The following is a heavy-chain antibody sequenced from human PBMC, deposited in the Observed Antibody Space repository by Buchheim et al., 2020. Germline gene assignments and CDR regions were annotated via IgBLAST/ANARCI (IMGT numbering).Heavy chain of an antibody. V-gene: IGHV3-74*01. CDR3: ARDWTSIAARPDY. D-gene: IGHD6-6*01. Sequence: EVQLVESGGGLVQPGGSLRLSCAASGFTFSYFWMHWVRQAPGQGLVWVSRINSDGSSTTYADSVKGRFTISRDNAKNTLYLQMNSLRAEDTAVYYCARDWTSIAARPDYWGQGTL. CDR1: GFTFSYFW. J-gene: IGHJ4*02. CDR2: INSDGSST.